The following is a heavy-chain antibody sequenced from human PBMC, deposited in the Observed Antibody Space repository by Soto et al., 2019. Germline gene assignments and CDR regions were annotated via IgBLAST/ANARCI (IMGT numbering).Heavy chain of an antibody. J-gene: IGHJ6*02. CDR1: GGSIRSGGYF. V-gene: IGHV4-31*03. CDR3: TRDIPLPYNSNSGKGSYATDV. CDR2: IYYNSGST. Sequence: QVQLQESGPGLVKPSQTLSLTCIVSGGSIRSGGYFWSWIRQHPGKGLEWIGNIYYNSGSTYYTPSLKSRVSIAVDASKNQFSLDLRSVTAADTAVYFCTRDIPLPYNSNSGKGSYATDVWGQGTTVIVS. D-gene: IGHD1-20*01.